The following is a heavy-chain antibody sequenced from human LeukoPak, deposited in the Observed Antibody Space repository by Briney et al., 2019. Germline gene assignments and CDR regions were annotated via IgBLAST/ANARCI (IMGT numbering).Heavy chain of an antibody. CDR2: IYYSGST. J-gene: IGHJ4*02. CDR3: ARDSGRLGELSSDY. CDR1: GGSISSGGYY. D-gene: IGHD3-16*02. Sequence: SETLSLTCTVSGGSISSGGYYWSWIRQHPGKGLEWIGYIYYSGSTYYNPSLKSRVTISVDTSKNQFFLKLSSVTAADTAVYYCARDSGRLGELSSDYWGQGTLVTVSS. V-gene: IGHV4-31*03.